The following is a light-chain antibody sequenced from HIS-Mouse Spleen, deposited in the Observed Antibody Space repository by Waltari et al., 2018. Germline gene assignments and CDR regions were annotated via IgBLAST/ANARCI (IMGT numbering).Light chain of an antibody. CDR3: SSYTSSSTVV. J-gene: IGLJ2*01. CDR1: SSDVGGYNY. CDR2: EVS. Sequence: QSALTQPASVSGSPGQSITISCTGTSSDVGGYNYVSWYQQHPGKAPKLMSYEVSNRPLGVSHRFSGSKSGNTASLTISGLQAEDEADYYCSSYTSSSTVVFGGGTKLTVL. V-gene: IGLV2-14*01.